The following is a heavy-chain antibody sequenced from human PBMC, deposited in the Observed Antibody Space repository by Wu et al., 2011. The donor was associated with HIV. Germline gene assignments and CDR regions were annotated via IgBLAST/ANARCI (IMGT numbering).Heavy chain of an antibody. CDR3: AREEQQVLWGAFDI. D-gene: IGHD6-13*01. CDR2: VIPIFGTT. J-gene: IGHJ3*02. V-gene: IGHV1-69*15. CDR1: GDTFSSYV. Sequence: QVQLVQSGAEVKKPGSSVKVSCKVSGDTFSSYVLTWVRQAPGQGLEWLGRVIPIFGTTNVAQKFDGRLSITVDASSSTVYMELRSLRSDDTAVYYCAREEQQVLWGAFDIWGQGTMVTVS.